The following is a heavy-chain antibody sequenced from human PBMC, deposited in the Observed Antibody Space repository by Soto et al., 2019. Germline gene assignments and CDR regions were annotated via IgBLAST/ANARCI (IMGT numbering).Heavy chain of an antibody. J-gene: IGHJ5*02. D-gene: IGHD2-8*01. V-gene: IGHV3-30*03. Sequence: LRLSCAASGFTFSSYGMHWVRQAPGKGLEWVAVISYDGSNKYYADSVKGRFTISRDNSKNTLYLQMNSLRAEDTAVYYCAVFVRGVGNWFDPWGQGTLVTVSS. CDR3: AVFVRGVGNWFDP. CDR1: GFTFSSYG. CDR2: ISYDGSNK.